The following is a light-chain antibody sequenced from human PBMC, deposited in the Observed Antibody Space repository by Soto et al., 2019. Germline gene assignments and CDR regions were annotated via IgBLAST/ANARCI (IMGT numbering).Light chain of an antibody. CDR3: QQSNSLPPT. V-gene: IGKV1-39*01. J-gene: IGKJ1*01. CDR1: QSISSN. Sequence: DIPMTQSPSSLSASVGDRVTITCRASQSISSNLNWYQQKPGKAPKLLIYTAAILQSGVPSRFSGSGSGTDFTLTIASLQLEDFATYYCQQSNSLPPTFGQGTKVEIK. CDR2: TAA.